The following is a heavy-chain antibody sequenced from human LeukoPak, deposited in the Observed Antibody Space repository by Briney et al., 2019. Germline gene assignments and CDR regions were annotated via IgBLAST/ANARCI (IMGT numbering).Heavy chain of an antibody. Sequence: PGGSLRLSCAASGFTISSHWMHWVRQGPGKGLVWVSRINSDGSSINYGDSVKGRFTISRDNAKNTLYLQMNSLRAEDTAAYYCARENTTMVESSRLDSWGQGTLVTVSS. D-gene: IGHD5-18*01. CDR3: ARENTTMVESSRLDS. J-gene: IGHJ4*02. V-gene: IGHV3-74*01. CDR2: INSDGSSI. CDR1: GFTISSHW.